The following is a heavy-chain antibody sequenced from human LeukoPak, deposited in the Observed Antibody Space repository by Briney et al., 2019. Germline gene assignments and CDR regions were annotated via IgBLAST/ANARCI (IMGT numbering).Heavy chain of an antibody. D-gene: IGHD1-26*01. J-gene: IGHJ3*02. CDR3: AKELRERGASSRNAFDI. Sequence: GGSLRLSCTASGFTFSTYWMHWVRQAPGKGLGWVSLIYSDGSYTDFADSVKGRFTISRDNAQSTLYLQMNSLRVEDTAVYYCAKELRERGASSRNAFDIWGQGTVVSVSS. CDR2: IYSDGSYT. CDR1: GFTFSTYW. V-gene: IGHV3-74*01.